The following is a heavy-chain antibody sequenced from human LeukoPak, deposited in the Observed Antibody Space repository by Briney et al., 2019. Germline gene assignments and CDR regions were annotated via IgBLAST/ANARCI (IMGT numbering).Heavy chain of an antibody. Sequence: QSGGSLRLSCEASGFTFSDYGMTWVRQAPGKGLEWVSLISGSGGSTYYADSVKGRFTISRDNSKNSLYLQMNSLRAEDTAVYYCAELGITMIGGVWGKGTTVTISS. CDR1: GFTFSDYG. V-gene: IGHV3-23*01. CDR2: ISGSGGST. D-gene: IGHD3-10*02. J-gene: IGHJ6*04. CDR3: AELGITMIGGV.